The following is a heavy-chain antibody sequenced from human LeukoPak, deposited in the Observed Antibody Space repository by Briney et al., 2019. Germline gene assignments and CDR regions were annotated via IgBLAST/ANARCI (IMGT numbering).Heavy chain of an antibody. J-gene: IGHJ6*02. CDR2: INHSGST. CDR3: PREGTTPPLGDYYYGMDV. Sequence: SETLSLTCAVYGGSFSGYYWSWIRQPPGKGLEWIGEINHSGSTNYNPSLKSRVTISVDTSKNQFSLKLSSVTAADTAVYYCPREGTTPPLGDYYYGMDVWGQGTTVTVSS. D-gene: IGHD1-1*01. CDR1: GGSFSGYY. V-gene: IGHV4-34*01.